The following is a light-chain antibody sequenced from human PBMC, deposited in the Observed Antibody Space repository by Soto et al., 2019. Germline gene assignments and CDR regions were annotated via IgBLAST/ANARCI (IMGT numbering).Light chain of an antibody. V-gene: IGKV1-9*01. CDR2: AAS. CDR3: QQLNSYLWT. Sequence: DIQLTQSPSFLSASVGDRATITCRASQGISNYLTWYQQKPGKAPKLLIFAASTLQSGVPSRFSGSGSGTEFTLTISSLQPEDFATYYCQQLNSYLWTFGQGTKVDIK. J-gene: IGKJ1*01. CDR1: QGISNY.